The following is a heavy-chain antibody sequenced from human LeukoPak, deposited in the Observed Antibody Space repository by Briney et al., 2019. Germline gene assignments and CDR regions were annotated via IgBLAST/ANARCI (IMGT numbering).Heavy chain of an antibody. Sequence: GGSLRLSCAASGFTFSSHVMSWVRQVPGKGLEWVSTISGSGGSTYYADSVKGRFTISRDNSKNTLYLQMNSLRAEDTAVYYCAEDSDGMDVWGQGTTVTVSS. CDR1: GFTFSSHV. CDR3: AEDSDGMDV. CDR2: ISGSGGST. V-gene: IGHV3-23*01. J-gene: IGHJ6*02.